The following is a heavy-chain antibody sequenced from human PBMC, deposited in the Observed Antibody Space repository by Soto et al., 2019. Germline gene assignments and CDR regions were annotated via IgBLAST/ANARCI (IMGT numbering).Heavy chain of an antibody. V-gene: IGHV4-59*01. J-gene: IGHJ6*02. CDR2: LYYSGST. CDR1: GGSFSGYY. D-gene: IGHD4-4*01. Sequence: SETLSLICAVYGGSFSGYYWSRIRQPPGKGLEWIGYLYYSGSTSYNPSLKSRVTMSVDMSKNQFSLTLTSVTAADTAVYYCARGTDYTQIASYHYGLDVWGQGTTVTVSS. CDR3: ARGTDYTQIASYHYGLDV.